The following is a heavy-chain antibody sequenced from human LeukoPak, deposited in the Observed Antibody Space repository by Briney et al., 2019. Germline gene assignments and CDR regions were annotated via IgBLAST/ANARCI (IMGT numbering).Heavy chain of an antibody. CDR2: INAGNGNT. Sequence: GASVKVSCKASGYTFTNNAIHWVRQAPGQRPEWMGWINAGNGNTKYLQKLQGRVTITRDTSASAAYMDLSSLRSEDTAVYYCARGTWERSGWYYFDYWGQGTLVTVSS. CDR1: GYTFTNNA. V-gene: IGHV1-3*01. J-gene: IGHJ4*02. CDR3: ARGTWERSGWYYFDY. D-gene: IGHD6-19*01.